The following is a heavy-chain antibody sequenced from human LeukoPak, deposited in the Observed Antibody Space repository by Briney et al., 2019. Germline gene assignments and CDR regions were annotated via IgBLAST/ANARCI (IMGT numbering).Heavy chain of an antibody. V-gene: IGHV3-30*02. Sequence: PGGSLRLSCAASGFTFDDYGMSWVRQAPGKGLEWVAFIRYDGSNKYYADSVKGRFTISRDNSKNTLYLQMNSLRAEDTAVYYCASPYDSSGYYTIWGQGTMVTVSS. CDR1: GFTFDDYG. J-gene: IGHJ3*02. D-gene: IGHD3-22*01. CDR2: IRYDGSNK. CDR3: ASPYDSSGYYTI.